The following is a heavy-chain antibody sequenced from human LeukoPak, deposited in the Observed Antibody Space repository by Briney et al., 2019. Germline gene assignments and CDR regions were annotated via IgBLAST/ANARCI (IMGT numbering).Heavy chain of an antibody. J-gene: IGHJ4*02. CDR3: AREGYSYSYDY. Sequence: GGSLRLSYAASGFTVSSNYMSWVRQAPGKGLEWVSVIYSGGSTYYADSVKGRFTISRDNSKNTLYLQMNSLRAEDTAVYYCAREGYSYSYDYWGQGTLVTASS. CDR2: IYSGGST. D-gene: IGHD5-18*01. V-gene: IGHV3-66*02. CDR1: GFTVSSNY.